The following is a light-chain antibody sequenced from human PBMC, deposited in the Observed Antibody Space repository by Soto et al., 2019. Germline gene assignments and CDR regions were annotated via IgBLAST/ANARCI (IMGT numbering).Light chain of an antibody. CDR3: QQHGISHIT. CDR1: QNINNNY. J-gene: IGKJ5*01. Sequence: VLTQSPGTLSLSPGGRATLSCRASQNINNNYLAWYQHKPGQAPMLLIYDASLRATGVPDRFSGSGSGTDFTLTITSLEPDDSAVYYCQQHGISHITFGQGTRLEI. V-gene: IGKV3-20*01. CDR2: DAS.